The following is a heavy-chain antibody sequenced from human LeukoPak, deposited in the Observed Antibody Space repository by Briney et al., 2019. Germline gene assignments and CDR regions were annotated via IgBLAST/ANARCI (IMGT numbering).Heavy chain of an antibody. D-gene: IGHD1-26*01. CDR2: IYYSGST. J-gene: IGHJ3*02. V-gene: IGHV4-59*01. CDR3: ARESLLREPGYRLPAPAAFDI. CDR1: GGSISSYY. Sequence: SETLSLTCTVSGGSISSYYWSWIRQPPGKGLEWIGYIYYSGSTNYNPSLKSRVTISVDTSKNQFSLKLSSVTAADTAVYYCARESLLREPGYRLPAPAAFDIWGQGTIVTVSS.